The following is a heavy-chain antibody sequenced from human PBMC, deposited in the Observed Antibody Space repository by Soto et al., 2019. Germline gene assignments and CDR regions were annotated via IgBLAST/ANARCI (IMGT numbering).Heavy chain of an antibody. CDR3: AKDMGGVVMAQGNPLYYFDY. V-gene: IGHV3-9*01. CDR2: ISWNSGSI. J-gene: IGHJ4*02. D-gene: IGHD3-3*01. Sequence: GGSLRLSCAASGFTFDDYAMHWVRQAPGKGLEWVSGISWNSGSIGYAGSEKGRFTISRDNAKNSLDLQMNSLRAEDTAVYYCAKDMGGVVMAQGNPLYYFDYWGQGTLVTVSS. CDR1: GFTFDDYA.